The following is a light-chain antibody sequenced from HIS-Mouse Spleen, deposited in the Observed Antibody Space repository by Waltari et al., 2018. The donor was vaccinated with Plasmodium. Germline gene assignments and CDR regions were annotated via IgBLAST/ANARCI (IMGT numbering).Light chain of an antibody. CDR3: SSYAGSNNYV. Sequence: QSALTQPPSAAGPPGQSVTISCTGTSSDVGGYNYVSRYQQHPGKAPNLMIYEVSKRPSGVPDRFSGSKSGNTASLTVSGLQAEDEADYYCSSYAGSNNYVFGTGTKVTVL. CDR1: SSDVGGYNY. V-gene: IGLV2-8*01. J-gene: IGLJ1*01. CDR2: EVS.